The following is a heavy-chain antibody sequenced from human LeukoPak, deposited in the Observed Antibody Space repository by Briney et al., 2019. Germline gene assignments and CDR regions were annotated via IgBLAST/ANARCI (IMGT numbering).Heavy chain of an antibody. CDR3: ARPLGGGANWFDP. V-gene: IGHV1-18*04. Sequence: ASVKVPCKASGYTFTSYGLSWVRQAPGQGLEWMGWINANNGNTNYAQKFRGRVIMTTDTSANTVYMELRSLRSDASAVYYCARPLGGGANWFDPWGQGTLVTVSS. CDR1: GYTFTSYG. D-gene: IGHD4-23*01. CDR2: INANNGNT. J-gene: IGHJ5*02.